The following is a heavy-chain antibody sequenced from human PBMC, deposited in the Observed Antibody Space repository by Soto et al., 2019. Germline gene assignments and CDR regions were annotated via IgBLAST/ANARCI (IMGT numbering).Heavy chain of an antibody. CDR2: ISSSSSYI. V-gene: IGHV3-21*01. D-gene: IGHD4-17*01. J-gene: IGHJ4*02. CDR1: GFTFSSYS. CDR3: ARKTDYGDYGGGSGY. Sequence: EVQLVESGGGLVKPGGSLRLSCAASGFTFSSYSMNWVRQAPGKGLEWVSSISSSSSYIYYADSVKGRFTISRDNAKNSLYRQRNSLRAEDTAVYYCARKTDYGDYGGGSGYWGQGTLVTVSS.